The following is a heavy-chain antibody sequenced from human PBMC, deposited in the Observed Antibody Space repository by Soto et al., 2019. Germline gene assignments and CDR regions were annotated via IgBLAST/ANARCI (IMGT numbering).Heavy chain of an antibody. CDR3: ARDGSPDYDTLTGYYSYYFDY. D-gene: IGHD3-9*01. V-gene: IGHV3-21*01. J-gene: IGHJ4*02. CDR1: GFTFSSYS. Sequence: GGSLRLSCAASGFTFSSYSMNWVRQAPGKGLEWVSSISSSSSYIYYADSVKGRFTISRDNAKNSLYLQMNSLRAEDTAVYYCARDGSPDYDTLTGYYSYYFDYWGQGTLVTVSS. CDR2: ISSSSSYI.